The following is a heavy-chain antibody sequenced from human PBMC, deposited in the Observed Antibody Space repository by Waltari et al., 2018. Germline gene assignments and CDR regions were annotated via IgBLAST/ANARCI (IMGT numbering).Heavy chain of an antibody. CDR3: ARGNLDFDY. J-gene: IGHJ4*02. CDR1: GDSVPSNRVA. V-gene: IGHV6-1*01. D-gene: IGHD3-16*01. Sequence: QVQLQQSGPGLVKPSQTLSLICAISGDSVPSNRVAWNWIRQSPSRGLEWLGRTDYRSKGFKEYAASVRGRISVNPDTSKNQVSLQMNSVTPEDTAVYYCARGNLDFDYWGQGTLVTVSS. CDR2: TDYRSKGFK.